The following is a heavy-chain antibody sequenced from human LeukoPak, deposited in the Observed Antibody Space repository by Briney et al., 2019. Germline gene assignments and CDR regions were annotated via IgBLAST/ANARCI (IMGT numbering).Heavy chain of an antibody. Sequence: SETLSLTCAVYGGSFSGYYWSWLRQPPGKGLEWIGEINHSGSTNYNPSLKSRVTISVDTSKNQFSLKLSSVTAADTAVYYCARRAGQQLGRGVWFDPWGQGTLVTVSS. V-gene: IGHV4-34*01. CDR2: INHSGST. CDR1: GGSFSGYY. J-gene: IGHJ5*02. CDR3: ARRAGQQLGRGVWFDP. D-gene: IGHD6-13*01.